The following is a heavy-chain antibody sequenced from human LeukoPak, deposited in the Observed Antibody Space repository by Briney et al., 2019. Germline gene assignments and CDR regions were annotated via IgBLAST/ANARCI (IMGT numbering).Heavy chain of an antibody. CDR3: AREIAVAGRDY. J-gene: IGHJ4*02. V-gene: IGHV3-23*01. CDR1: GFTFSSYE. CDR2: ISGSGGST. D-gene: IGHD6-19*01. Sequence: GFLRLSCAASGFTFSSYEMNWVRQAPGKGLEWVSAISGSGGSTYYADSVKGRFTISRDNSKNTLYLQMNSLRAEDTAVYYCAREIAVAGRDYWGQGTLVTVSS.